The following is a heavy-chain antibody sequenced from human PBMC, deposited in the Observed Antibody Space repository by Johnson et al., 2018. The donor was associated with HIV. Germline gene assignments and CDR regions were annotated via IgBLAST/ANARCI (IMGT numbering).Heavy chain of an antibody. J-gene: IGHJ3*02. CDR1: GFTFSSYT. Sequence: VPLVESGGGVVQPGGSLRLSCAASGFTFSSYTMIWVRQAPGKGLEWVSGISGSGVSTYYADFVKGRFTISRDNSKNTLYLQMNSLRPEDTAVYYCARDAPDSGSYHAFDIWGQGTMVTVSS. V-gene: IGHV3-23*04. CDR3: ARDAPDSGSYHAFDI. CDR2: ISGSGVST. D-gene: IGHD1-26*01.